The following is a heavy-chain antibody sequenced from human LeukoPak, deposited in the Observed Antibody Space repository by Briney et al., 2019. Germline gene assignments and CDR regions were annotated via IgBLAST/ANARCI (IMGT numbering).Heavy chain of an antibody. CDR3: ASGVRGSIFGGY. D-gene: IGHD3-3*01. J-gene: IGHJ4*02. CDR1: GYTFTSFA. CDR2: IIPIFGTA. Sequence: SVKVSCNASGYTFTSFAISWVRQAPGQGLEWMGGIIPIFGTANYAQKFQGRVTITTDESTSTAYMEPSSLRSEDTAVYYCASGVRGSIFGGYWGQGTLVTVSS. V-gene: IGHV1-69*05.